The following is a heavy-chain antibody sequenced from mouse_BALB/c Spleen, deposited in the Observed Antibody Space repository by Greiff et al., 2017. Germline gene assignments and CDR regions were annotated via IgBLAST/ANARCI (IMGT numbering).Heavy chain of an antibody. CDR1: GYSITSDYA. V-gene: IGHV3-2*02. CDR2: ISYSGST. CDR3: ARGGYYDYYFDY. D-gene: IGHD2-4*01. Sequence: EVHLVESGPGLVKPSQSLSLTCTVTGYSITSDYAWNWIRQFPGNKLEWMGYISYSGSTSYNPSLKSRISITRDTSKNQFFLQLNSVTTEDTATYYCARGGYYDYYFDYWGQGTTLTVSS. J-gene: IGHJ2*01.